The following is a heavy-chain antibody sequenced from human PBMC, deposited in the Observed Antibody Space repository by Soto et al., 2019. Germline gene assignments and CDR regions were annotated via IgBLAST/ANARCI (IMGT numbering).Heavy chain of an antibody. D-gene: IGHD6-19*01. J-gene: IGHJ4*02. CDR3: GSATKTGTEVY. CDR1: GGSFSGYY. Sequence: SETLSLTCAVYGGSFSGYYWSWLRQPPGKGLEWIGEIDHSGSTNYNPSLKSRVTMSVDTSKNQFSLKLSSVTAADTAVYYCGSATKTGTEVYWGQGTLVTVSS. CDR2: IDHSGST. V-gene: IGHV4-34*01.